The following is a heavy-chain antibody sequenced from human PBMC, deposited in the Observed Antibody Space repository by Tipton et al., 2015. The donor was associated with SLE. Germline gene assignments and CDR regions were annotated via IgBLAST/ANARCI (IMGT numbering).Heavy chain of an antibody. V-gene: IGHV4-59*01. J-gene: IGHJ6*03. CDR3: ARADGSYFYYFMDV. CDR1: GGSISSSY. D-gene: IGHD3-10*01. Sequence: TLSLTCSVSGGSISSSYWSWIRQPPGKGLEWIGYIYHSGSTNFNPSLKSRVTTSVDTSKNQFSLKLNSVTAADSAVYYCARADGSYFYYFMDVWGKGTTVTVSS. CDR2: IYHSGST.